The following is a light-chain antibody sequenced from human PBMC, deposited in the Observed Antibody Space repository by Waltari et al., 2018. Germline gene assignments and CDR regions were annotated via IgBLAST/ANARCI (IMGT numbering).Light chain of an antibody. CDR2: AAS. Sequence: IQLTQSPSSLSASVGDRVTITCRASQGISSYLAWYQQKPCKAPNLLIYAASTLQSGVPSRYSGSGSGTDFPLTISSLQPEDFATYYCQQLNSYPRGLFTFGPGTKVDIK. CDR3: QQLNSYPRGLFT. J-gene: IGKJ3*01. V-gene: IGKV1-9*01. CDR1: QGISSY.